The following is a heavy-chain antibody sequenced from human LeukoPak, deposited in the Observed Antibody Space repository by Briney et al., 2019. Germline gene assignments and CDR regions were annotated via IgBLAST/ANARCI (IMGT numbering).Heavy chain of an antibody. V-gene: IGHV4-59*01. CDR1: GGSISSYY. CDR2: IYYSGST. J-gene: IGHJ4*02. Sequence: PSETLSLTCTVSGGSISSYYWSWIRQPPGKGLEWIGYIYYSGSTNYNPSLKSRVTISVDTSKNQFSLKLSSVTAADTAVYYCARAGADILTGYYPDHFDYWGQGTLVTVSS. CDR3: ARAGADILTGYYPDHFDY. D-gene: IGHD3-9*01.